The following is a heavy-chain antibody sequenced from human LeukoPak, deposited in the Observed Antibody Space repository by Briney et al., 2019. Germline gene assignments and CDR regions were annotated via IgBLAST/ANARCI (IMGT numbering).Heavy chain of an antibody. D-gene: IGHD3-22*01. Sequence: SETLSLTCTVSGGSISSSSYYWGWIRQPPGKGLEWIGSIYYSGSTYYNPSLKSRVTISVDTSKNQFSLKLSSVTAADTAVYYCARVGPSDYYDSSGYLDYWGQGTLVTVSS. CDR2: IYYSGST. CDR3: ARVGPSDYYDSSGYLDY. CDR1: GGSISSSSYY. V-gene: IGHV4-39*07. J-gene: IGHJ4*02.